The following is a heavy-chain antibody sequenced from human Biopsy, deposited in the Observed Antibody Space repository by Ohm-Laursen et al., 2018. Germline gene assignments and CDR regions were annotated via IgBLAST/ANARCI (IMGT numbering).Heavy chain of an antibody. CDR2: ISDRGTT. J-gene: IGHJ3*01. CDR1: GGSISSDY. D-gene: IGHD3-3*01. Sequence: SDTLSLTCTVSGGSISSDYWSWIRQSPRKGLEWIGHISDRGTTNYNPSLRGRVTISVDTSKKQFSLKLSSVTAADTAVFFCARLYRLDDYWNDDPPDAFDVWGQGTMVTVSS. CDR3: ARLYRLDDYWNDDPPDAFDV. V-gene: IGHV4-59*07.